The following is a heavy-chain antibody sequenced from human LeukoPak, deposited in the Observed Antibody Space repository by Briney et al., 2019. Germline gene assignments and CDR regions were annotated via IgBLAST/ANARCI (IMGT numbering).Heavy chain of an antibody. V-gene: IGHV1-2*02. CDR3: AIVTIGVAGTSFDY. Sequence: ASVRVSCKASGYTFSGYYIHWVRQVPGQGLEWMGWINPNSGGTNYAQKFHDRVNMTRDTSISTAYMEVSSLTSDDTAIYYCAIVTIGVAGTSFDYWGQGTLVTISS. CDR2: INPNSGGT. D-gene: IGHD6-19*01. J-gene: IGHJ4*02. CDR1: GYTFSGYY.